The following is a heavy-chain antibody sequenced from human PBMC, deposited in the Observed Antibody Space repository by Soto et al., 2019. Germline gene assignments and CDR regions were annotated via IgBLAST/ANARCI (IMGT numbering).Heavy chain of an antibody. D-gene: IGHD4-4*01. CDR3: AGLTALLNPKYSYYYYMDS. V-gene: IGHV1-18*01. CDR2: ISVSTGDT. Sequence: QVQLAQSGGEMKKPGASVEVSCKASGYDFSTYGISWVRQAPGQGLEWMGWISVSTGDTNFAQKFQGRIAVTTDTSTTTAYMKLRSLRSDDTAVYYCAGLTALLNPKYSYYYYMDSWGKGTTVTVS. CDR1: GYDFSTYG. J-gene: IGHJ6*03.